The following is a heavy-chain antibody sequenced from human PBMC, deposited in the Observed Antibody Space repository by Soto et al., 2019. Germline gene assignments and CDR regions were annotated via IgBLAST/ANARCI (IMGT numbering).Heavy chain of an antibody. V-gene: IGHV3-64D*08. D-gene: IGHD6-19*01. CDR2: ISSNGGST. CDR1: GFTFSSYA. J-gene: IGHJ4*02. Sequence: GGSLRLSCSASGFTFSSYAMHWVRQAPGKGLEYVSAISSNGGSTYYADSVKGRFTISRDNSKNTLYLQMSSLRAEDTAVYYCVKDMSGIAVAANYWGQGTLVTVSS. CDR3: VKDMSGIAVAANY.